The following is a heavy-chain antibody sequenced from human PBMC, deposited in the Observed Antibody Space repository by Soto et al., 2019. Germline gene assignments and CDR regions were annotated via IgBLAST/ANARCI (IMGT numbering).Heavy chain of an antibody. CDR3: ARHGDRSYDYIWGSYRYTDAFDI. V-gene: IGHV4-34*01. Sequence: PSETLSLTCAAYGGSFSGYYWSWIRQPPGKGLEWIGEINHSGSTNYNPSLKSRVTISVDTSKNQFSLKLSSVTAADTAVYYCARHGDRSYDYIWGSYRYTDAFDIWGQGTMVTVSS. CDR2: INHSGST. J-gene: IGHJ3*02. D-gene: IGHD3-16*02. CDR1: GGSFSGYY.